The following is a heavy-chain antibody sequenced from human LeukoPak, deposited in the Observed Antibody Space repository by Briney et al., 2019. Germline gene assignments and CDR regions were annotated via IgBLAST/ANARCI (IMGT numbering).Heavy chain of an antibody. J-gene: IGHJ4*02. D-gene: IGHD2-15*01. CDR3: ARFSCSGGSCYPRGIDY. CDR1: GGSISSYY. CDR2: IYYSGST. V-gene: IGHV4-59*01. Sequence: SETLSLTCPVTGGSISSYYWSSIRQPPGKGLEWIGYIYYSGSTNYNPSLKSRVTISVDTSKNQFSLKLSSVTAADTAVYYCARFSCSGGSCYPRGIDYWGQGTLVTVSS.